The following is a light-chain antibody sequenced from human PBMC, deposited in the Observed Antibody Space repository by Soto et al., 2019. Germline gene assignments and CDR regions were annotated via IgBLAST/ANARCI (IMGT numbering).Light chain of an antibody. CDR3: CSYAGSYTYV. CDR1: SSDVGGYNY. Sequence: QSVLTQPRSVSGSPGQSVTISCTGTSSDVGGYNYVSWYQQHPGKAPKLMIYDVSQRPSGVPDRFSGSKSGNTASLTIPGLQAEDEADYYCCSYAGSYTYVFGTGTKVTVL. V-gene: IGLV2-11*01. J-gene: IGLJ1*01. CDR2: DVS.